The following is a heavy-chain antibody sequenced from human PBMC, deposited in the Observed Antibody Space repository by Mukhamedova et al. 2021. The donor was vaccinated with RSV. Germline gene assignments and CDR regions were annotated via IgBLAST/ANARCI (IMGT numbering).Heavy chain of an antibody. CDR2: GGST. J-gene: IGHJ4*02. Sequence: GGSTSYAQKFQGRVTMTRDTSTSTVYMELSSLRSEDTAVYYCAREGLGVPDYWGQGTLVTVSS. CDR3: AREGLGVPDY. D-gene: IGHD3-16*01. V-gene: IGHV1-46*01.